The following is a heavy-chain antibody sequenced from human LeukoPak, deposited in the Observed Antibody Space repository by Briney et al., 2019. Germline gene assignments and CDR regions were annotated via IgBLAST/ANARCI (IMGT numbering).Heavy chain of an antibody. CDR2: FDPEDGET. J-gene: IGHJ5*02. Sequence: ASVKVSCKASGYTFTSYGISWVRQAPGQGLEWMGGFDPEDGETIYAQKFQGRVTMTEDTSTDIAYMELSSLRSEDTAVYYCATDQGFTWGQGTLVSVSS. V-gene: IGHV1-24*01. CDR1: GYTFTSYG. D-gene: IGHD3-10*01. CDR3: ATDQGFT.